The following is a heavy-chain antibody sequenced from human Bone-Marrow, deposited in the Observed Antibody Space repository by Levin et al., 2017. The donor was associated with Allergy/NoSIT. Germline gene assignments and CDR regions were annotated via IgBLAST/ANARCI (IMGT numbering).Heavy chain of an antibody. Sequence: SETLSLICSVSGGFVSGYYWSWIRQSAGQGLEWIGHVYGSGNTNYNPSLSSRVTISVDMSSNQFSLRLTSVTAADTAVYYCARDVFSGWYVPAFFDLWGRGTLVTVSS. CDR3: ARDVFSGWYVPAFFDL. D-gene: IGHD6-19*01. CDR1: GGFVSGYY. J-gene: IGHJ2*01. V-gene: IGHV4-4*07. CDR2: VYGSGNT.